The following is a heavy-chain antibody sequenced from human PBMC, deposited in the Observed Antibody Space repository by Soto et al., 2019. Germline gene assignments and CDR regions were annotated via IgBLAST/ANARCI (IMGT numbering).Heavy chain of an antibody. Sequence: PGGSLRLSCAASGLTVSSSYMSWVRQAPGKGLQWVSVIYSAGSTYYANSVKGRFTISRDISTNMVYLQMSSLTDEDTAVYYCAKVEGKYFYYGMDVWGQGTTVTVSS. CDR2: IYSAGST. D-gene: IGHD3-10*01. J-gene: IGHJ6*02. CDR3: AKVEGKYFYYGMDV. CDR1: GLTVSSSY. V-gene: IGHV3-53*01.